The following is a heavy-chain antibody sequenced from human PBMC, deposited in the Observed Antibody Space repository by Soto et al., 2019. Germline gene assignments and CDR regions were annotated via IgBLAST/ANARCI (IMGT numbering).Heavy chain of an antibody. D-gene: IGHD3-3*01. Sequence: SGPTLVNPTQTLTLTCTFSGFSLSTSGVGVGWIRQPPGKALEWLALIYWNDNKRYSPSLNSRLTITKDTSKNQVVLTLTNMDPVDTATYYCAHTALKSHTLRFLEWFGFRYFDYWGQGTLVTVSS. V-gene: IGHV2-5*01. CDR2: IYWNDNK. CDR1: GFSLSTSGVG. J-gene: IGHJ4*02. CDR3: AHTALKSHTLRFLEWFGFRYFDY.